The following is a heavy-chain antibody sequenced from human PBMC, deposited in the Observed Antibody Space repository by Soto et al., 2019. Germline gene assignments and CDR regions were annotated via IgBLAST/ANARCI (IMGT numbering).Heavy chain of an antibody. D-gene: IGHD3-16*01. CDR1: GFTFDDYA. V-gene: IGHV3-9*01. CDR2: ISWNSGSI. Sequence: GGSLRLSCAASGFTFDDYAMHWVRQAPGKGLEWVSGISWNSGSIGYADSVKGRLTISRDNAKNSLYLQMNSLRAEDTALYYCAKDIRTWGARYYGMDVWGQGTTVTSP. CDR3: AKDIRTWGARYYGMDV. J-gene: IGHJ6*02.